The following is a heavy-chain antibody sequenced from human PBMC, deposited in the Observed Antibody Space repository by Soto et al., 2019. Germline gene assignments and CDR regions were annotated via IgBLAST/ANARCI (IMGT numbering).Heavy chain of an antibody. CDR1: GDSASSDSYY. CDR3: ARDIRGYSRAFDY. J-gene: IGHJ4*02. V-gene: IGHV4-61*01. Sequence: PWETLSLTCTVSGDSASSDSYYWTWIRQPPGKGLEWIGYISSSGSTKYNPSLKSRVTISLDTSSNQFSREMASVTAADTAMYYCARDIRGYSRAFDYWGQGTLVTVSS. D-gene: IGHD5-18*01. CDR2: ISSSGST.